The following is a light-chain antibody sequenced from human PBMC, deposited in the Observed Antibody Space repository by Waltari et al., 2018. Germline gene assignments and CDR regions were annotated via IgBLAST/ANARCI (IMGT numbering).Light chain of an antibody. Sequence: DVVMTQSPDSLAVSLGERATINCKSSQSLLYTSNNKNYLAWYQQKPGQPPKILIYWASIRESGVPDRFSGSGSGTDSTLTISGLQAEDVASYFCLQYLHTPRTFGQGTKVEIK. J-gene: IGKJ1*01. CDR1: QSLLYTSNNKNY. CDR3: LQYLHTPRT. V-gene: IGKV4-1*01. CDR2: WAS.